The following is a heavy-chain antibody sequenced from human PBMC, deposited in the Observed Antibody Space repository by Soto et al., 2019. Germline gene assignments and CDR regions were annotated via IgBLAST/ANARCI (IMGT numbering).Heavy chain of an antibody. V-gene: IGHV5-51*01. CDR1: GYSFTSYW. CDR3: ASISSDYIYDKDV. J-gene: IGHJ6*02. D-gene: IGHD4-17*01. Sequence: GESLKISCKGSGYSFTSYWIGWVRQMPGKGLEWMGIIYPRDSETTYSPSFQGQATISADKSISTAYLQWSSLKASDTAMYYCASISSDYIYDKDVWGQGTTVTVSS. CDR2: IYPRDSET.